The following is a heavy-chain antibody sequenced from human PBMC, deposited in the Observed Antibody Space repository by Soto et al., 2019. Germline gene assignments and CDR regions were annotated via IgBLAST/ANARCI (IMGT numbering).Heavy chain of an antibody. J-gene: IGHJ3*02. V-gene: IGHV3-33*01. Sequence: VESGGGVVQPGRSLRLSCAASGFTFSSHGMHWVRQAPGKGLEWVAVIWFDGSNKYYTDSVKGRFTISRDNSKNTVDLQMNSLRVEDTAVDYCARDWSDALDIWGQGTMVTVSS. CDR2: IWFDGSNK. CDR3: ARDWSDALDI. CDR1: GFTFSSHG.